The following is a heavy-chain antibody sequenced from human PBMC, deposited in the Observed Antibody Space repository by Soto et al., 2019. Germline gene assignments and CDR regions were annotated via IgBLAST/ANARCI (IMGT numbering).Heavy chain of an antibody. CDR1: GFTFSSYG. CDR3: ARDTDYDFWSGYRSHYYYYGMDV. CDR2: IWYDGSNK. V-gene: IGHV3-33*01. D-gene: IGHD3-3*01. J-gene: IGHJ6*02. Sequence: GGSLRLSCAASGFTFSSYGMHWVRQAPGKGLEWVAVIWYDGSNKYYADSVKGRFTISRDNSKNTLYLQMNSLRAEDTAVYYCARDTDYDFWSGYRSHYYYYGMDVWGQGTTVTVSS.